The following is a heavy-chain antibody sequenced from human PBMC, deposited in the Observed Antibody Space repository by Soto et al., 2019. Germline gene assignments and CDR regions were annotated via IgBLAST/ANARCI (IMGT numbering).Heavy chain of an antibody. V-gene: IGHV3-33*01. CDR1: RFAFSNYA. CDR3: ATSEGPGNGLDV. CDR2: LYHAGSDK. Sequence: QVQLVDSGGGVVQPGGSLRLSCTTSRFAFSNYAIHWVRQAPGEGLEWVAVLYHAGSDKYYADSVEGRFTISRGSSKNTLYLQMNTLRVEDTAVYHCATSEGPGNGLDVWGQGTTVTVS. J-gene: IGHJ6*02.